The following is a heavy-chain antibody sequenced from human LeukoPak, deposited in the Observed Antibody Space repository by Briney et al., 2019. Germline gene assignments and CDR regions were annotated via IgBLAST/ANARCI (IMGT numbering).Heavy chain of an antibody. J-gene: IGHJ4*02. Sequence: GGSLRLSCAASGFTFSIYHMNWVRQAPGKGLEWISYISSSSEAIYYADSVKGRFIISRDNAKNSLFLQMNSLRDDDTAVYYCAREDYYDTSGYSDYWGQGTLVTASS. D-gene: IGHD3-22*01. CDR3: AREDYYDTSGYSDY. CDR2: ISSSSEAI. V-gene: IGHV3-48*02. CDR1: GFTFSIYH.